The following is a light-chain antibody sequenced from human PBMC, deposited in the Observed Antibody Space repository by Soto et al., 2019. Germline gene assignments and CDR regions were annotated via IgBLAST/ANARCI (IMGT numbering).Light chain of an antibody. Sequence: QSVLTQPASVSGSPGQSITISCTGTSSDDGGYNYASWYQHHPGKSPKLMIFDVSNRPSGVSNLFSGSKSGNTASLTISGLQPEDEADYYCSSYTTSNTRQIVFGTGTKVTVL. CDR1: SSDDGGYNY. V-gene: IGLV2-14*03. CDR2: DVS. CDR3: SSYTTSNTRQIV. J-gene: IGLJ1*01.